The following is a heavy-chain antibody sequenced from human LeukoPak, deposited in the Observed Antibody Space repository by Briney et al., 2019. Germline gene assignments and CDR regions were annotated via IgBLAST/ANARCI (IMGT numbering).Heavy chain of an antibody. D-gene: IGHD6-6*01. CDR3: ARAPLYSSSFARNWFDA. J-gene: IGHJ5*02. CDR2: IYYSGNT. Sequence: SETLSLTCTVSGGSITISSYYWGWIRQPPGKGLEWIGSIYYSGNTYYNPSLQSRVTISIDTSKNQFSLTLSSVTTADTAMYHCARAPLYSSSFARNWFDAWGQGTLVTVSS. CDR1: GGSITISSYY. V-gene: IGHV4-39*01.